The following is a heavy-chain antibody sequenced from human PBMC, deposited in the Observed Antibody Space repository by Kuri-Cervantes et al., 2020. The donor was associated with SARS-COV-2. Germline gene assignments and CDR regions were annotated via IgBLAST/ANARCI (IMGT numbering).Heavy chain of an antibody. Sequence: GGSLRLSCTASGFTFGDYAMSWVRQAPGKGLEWVGFIRSKAYGETTEYAASVEGRFSVSRDDSKGIAYLQMNSLKTEDTAVYYCTREDMDYWGQGTLVTVSS. CDR1: GFTFGDYA. J-gene: IGHJ4*02. D-gene: IGHD2-15*01. CDR3: TREDMDY. CDR2: IRSKAYGETT. V-gene: IGHV3-49*04.